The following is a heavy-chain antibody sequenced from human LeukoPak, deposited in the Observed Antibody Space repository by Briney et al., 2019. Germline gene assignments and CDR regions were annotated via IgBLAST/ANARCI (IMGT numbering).Heavy chain of an antibody. Sequence: ASETLSLTCSVSGDSMSGYYWSWIRQPPGKGLEWIGYIYYSGSTNYNPSLKSRVTISVDTSKNQFSLKLSSVTAADTAVYYCARASFQDWFDPWGQGTLVTVSS. D-gene: IGHD3-16*01. CDR1: GDSMSGYY. CDR3: ARASFQDWFDP. V-gene: IGHV4-59*01. J-gene: IGHJ5*02. CDR2: IYYSGST.